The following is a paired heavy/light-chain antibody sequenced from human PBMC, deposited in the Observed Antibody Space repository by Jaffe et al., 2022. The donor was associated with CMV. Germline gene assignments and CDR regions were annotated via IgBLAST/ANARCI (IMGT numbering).Heavy chain of an antibody. V-gene: IGHV3-11*01. CDR3: AREGTYYDFWSGYQIYGMDV. CDR2: ISSSGSTI. CDR1: GFTFSDYY. Sequence: QVQLVESGGGLVKPGGSLRLSCAASGFTFSDYYMSWIRQAPGKGLEWVSYISSSGSTIYYADSVKGRFTISRDNAKNSLYLQMNSLRAEDTAVYYCAREGTYYDFWSGYQIYGMDVWGQGTTVTVSS. D-gene: IGHD3-3*01. J-gene: IGHJ6*02.
Light chain of an antibody. V-gene: IGLV3-19*01. J-gene: IGLJ1*01. CDR2: GKN. CDR3: NSRDSSGNHPFYV. CDR1: SLRSYY. Sequence: SSELTQDPAVSVALGQTVRITCQGDSLRSYYASWYQQKPGQAPVLVIYGKNNRPSGIPDRFSGSSSGNTASLTITGAQAEDEADYYCNSRDSSGNHPFYVFGTGTKVTVL.